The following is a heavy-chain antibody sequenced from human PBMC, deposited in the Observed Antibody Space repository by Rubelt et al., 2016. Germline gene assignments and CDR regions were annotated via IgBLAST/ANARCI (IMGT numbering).Heavy chain of an antibody. Sequence: QVQLQESGPGLVKPSETLSLTCTVSGGSISSYYWSWIRQPPGKGLEWIGYNYYSGSTNYNPSLKSRVTISVDTTKNQFALKLSSVTSADTAVDYCARGVRIAARPNYFDYWGQGTLVTVSS. CDR1: GGSISSYY. V-gene: IGHV4-59*01. CDR2: NYYSGST. D-gene: IGHD6-6*01. J-gene: IGHJ4*02. CDR3: ARGVRIAARPNYFDY.